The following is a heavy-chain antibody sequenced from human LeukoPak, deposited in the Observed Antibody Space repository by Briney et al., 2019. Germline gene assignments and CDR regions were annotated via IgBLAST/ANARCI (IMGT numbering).Heavy chain of an antibody. CDR3: AGGRSSLYSSGWYFY. CDR1: GFTFSRYA. CDR2: ISSNGGST. D-gene: IGHD6-19*01. Sequence: PGGSLRLSCAASGFTFSRYAMHWVRQAPGKGLEYVSAISSNGGSTYYANSVKGRFTISRDNSKNTLYLQMGSLRAEDMAVYYCAGGRSSLYSSGWYFYWGQGTLVTVSS. V-gene: IGHV3-64*01. J-gene: IGHJ4*02.